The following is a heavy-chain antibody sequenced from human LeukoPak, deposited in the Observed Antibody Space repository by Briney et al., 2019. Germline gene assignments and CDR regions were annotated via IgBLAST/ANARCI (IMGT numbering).Heavy chain of an antibody. CDR2: ISGSGGST. J-gene: IGHJ4*02. CDR1: GFTFSSYA. Sequence: GGSLRLSCAASGFTFSSYAMSWVRQAPGKGLVWVSAISGSGGSTYYADSVKGRFTISRDNSKNTLYLQMNSLRAEDTAVYYCAKSSSAAGYYYDSSGYFDCWGQGTLVTVSS. CDR3: AKSSSAAGYYYDSSGYFDC. D-gene: IGHD3-22*01. V-gene: IGHV3-23*01.